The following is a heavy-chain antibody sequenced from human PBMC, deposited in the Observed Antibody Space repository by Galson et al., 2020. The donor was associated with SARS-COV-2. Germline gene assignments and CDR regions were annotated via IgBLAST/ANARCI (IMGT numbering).Heavy chain of an antibody. D-gene: IGHD2-15*01. CDR3: ATYSVVVVAPTPLRADY. J-gene: IGHJ4*02. CDR2: IYYSGST. V-gene: IGHV4-39*07. CDR1: GASISSSSYY. Sequence: SQTLSLTCTVSGASISSSSYYWGWIRQPPGKGLEWIGSIYYSGSTYYNPSLKSRVTISVDTSKNQFSLKLSSVTAADTAVYYCATYSVVVVAPTPLRADYWGQGTLVTVSS.